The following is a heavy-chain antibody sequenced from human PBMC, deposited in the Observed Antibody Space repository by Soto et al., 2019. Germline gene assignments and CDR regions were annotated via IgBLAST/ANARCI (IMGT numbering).Heavy chain of an antibody. CDR2: ISGGCSDT. CDR1: VFTFSRVS. V-gene: IGHV3-21*01. CDR3: AGVAY. Sequence: ALRPSCAASVFTFSRVSLNWFRQVPVKGLEWVASISGGCSDTWYADSLKVRFIISRDNAQNSLFLQMNTLRPEDTAMYYCAGVAYWGPGTHVTVSS. J-gene: IGHJ4*02.